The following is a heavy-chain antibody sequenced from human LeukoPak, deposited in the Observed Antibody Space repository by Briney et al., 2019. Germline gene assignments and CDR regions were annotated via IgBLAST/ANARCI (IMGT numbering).Heavy chain of an antibody. CDR3: ARQDYGGKNDY. D-gene: IGHD4-23*01. CDR2: IYYSGST. CDR1: GGSINSYS. Sequence: SETLSLTCTVSGGSINSYSWNWIRQPPGKGLEWIGYIYYSGSTNYNPSLKSRASISIDTSKNQFSLKLNSVTAADTAVYYCARQDYGGKNDYWGQGTLVTVSS. V-gene: IGHV4-59*08. J-gene: IGHJ4*02.